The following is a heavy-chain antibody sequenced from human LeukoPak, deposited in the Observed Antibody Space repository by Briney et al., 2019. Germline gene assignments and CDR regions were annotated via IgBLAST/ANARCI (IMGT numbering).Heavy chain of an antibody. J-gene: IGHJ5*02. CDR2: ISNNGGYT. Sequence: PGGSLRLSCAASGFTFSSSAMSWVRQAPGKGLEWVSAISNNGGYTYYADSVQGRFTISRDNSKSTLCLQMNSLRAEDTAVYYCARGQLVPPNWFDPWGQGTLVTVSS. D-gene: IGHD6-6*01. CDR3: ARGQLVPPNWFDP. CDR1: GFTFSSSA. V-gene: IGHV3-23*01.